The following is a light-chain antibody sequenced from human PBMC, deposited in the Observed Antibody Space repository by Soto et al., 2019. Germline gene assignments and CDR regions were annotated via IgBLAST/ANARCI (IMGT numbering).Light chain of an antibody. J-gene: IGLJ2*01. V-gene: IGLV1-51*01. CDR2: DNN. CDR3: GTWDSSLSDVV. CDR1: SSNIGNNY. Sequence: QSVLTQPPSVSAAPGQKVTISCSGSSSNIGNNYVSWYQQLPGTDPKLLIYDNNKRPSGIPDRFSGSKSGTSATLGITGLQTGDEADYYCGTWDSSLSDVVFGGGTKLTVL.